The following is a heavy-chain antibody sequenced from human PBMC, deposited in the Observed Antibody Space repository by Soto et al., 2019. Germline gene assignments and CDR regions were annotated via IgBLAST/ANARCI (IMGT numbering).Heavy chain of an antibody. J-gene: IGHJ4*02. CDR2: IYYSGST. V-gene: IGHV4-59*01. D-gene: IGHD6-13*01. CDR3: ARVAPYQRAAIDY. CDR1: GGSISSYY. Sequence: SETLSLACTVSGGSISSYYWSWIRQPPGEGLEWIGYIYYSGSTNYNPSLKSRVTISVDTSKNQFSLKLSSVTAADTAVYYCARVAPYQRAAIDYWGQGTLVTVSS.